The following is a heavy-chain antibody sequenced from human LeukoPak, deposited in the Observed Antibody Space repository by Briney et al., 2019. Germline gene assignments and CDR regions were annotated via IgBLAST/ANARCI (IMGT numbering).Heavy chain of an antibody. J-gene: IGHJ4*02. CDR3: AKENDYYDSSGYYFDY. V-gene: IGHV3-30*02. Sequence: GGSLRLSCAASGFTFSSYGMHWVRQAPGKGLEWVAFIRYDGSNKYYADSVKGRFTISRDNSKNTLYLQMNSLRAEDTAVYYCAKENDYYDSSGYYFDYWGQGTLVTVSS. CDR2: IRYDGSNK. CDR1: GFTFSSYG. D-gene: IGHD3-22*01.